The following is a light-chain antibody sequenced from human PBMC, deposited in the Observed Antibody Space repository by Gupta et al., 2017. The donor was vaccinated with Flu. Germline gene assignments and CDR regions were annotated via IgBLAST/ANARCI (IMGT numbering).Light chain of an antibody. CDR1: QSVLYSSNNKNY. Sequence: DIVLTQSPDSLAVSLGGRATINCKSSQSVLYSSNNKNYLAWYQQKPGQPPKLLIYWASTRESGVPDRFSGSGSGTDFTLTISSLQAEDVAVYYCQQYYSTASWTFGQGTKAEIK. CDR3: QQYYSTASWT. CDR2: WAS. J-gene: IGKJ1*01. V-gene: IGKV4-1*01.